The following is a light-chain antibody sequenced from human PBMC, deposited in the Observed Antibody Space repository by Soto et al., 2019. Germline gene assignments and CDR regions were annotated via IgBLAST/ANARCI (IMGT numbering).Light chain of an antibody. CDR2: GAS. CDR3: QQYGSSPWT. Sequence: DIVFTQSPGTLSLSPGERATLSCRASQSVSSSYLAWYQQKPGQAPRLLIYGASSRATGIPDRFSGSGSGTDFTLTINRLEPEDFAVYYCQQYGSSPWTFGQGTKVEIK. CDR1: QSVSSSY. V-gene: IGKV3-20*01. J-gene: IGKJ1*01.